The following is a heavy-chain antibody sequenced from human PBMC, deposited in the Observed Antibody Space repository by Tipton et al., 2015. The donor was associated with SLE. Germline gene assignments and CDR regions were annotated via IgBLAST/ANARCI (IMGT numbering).Heavy chain of an antibody. D-gene: IGHD2-21*01. V-gene: IGHV3-23*01. Sequence: SLRLSCAASGFTFSSYAMSWVRQAPGKGLEWVSAISGSGGSTYYADSVKGRFTISRDNSKNTLYLQMNSLRAGDTAVYYCAKDPPMGLVVIAPAPDRYFQHWGQGALVTVSS. CDR2: ISGSGGST. CDR3: AKDPPMGLVVIAPAPDRYFQH. CDR1: GFTFSSYA. J-gene: IGHJ1*01.